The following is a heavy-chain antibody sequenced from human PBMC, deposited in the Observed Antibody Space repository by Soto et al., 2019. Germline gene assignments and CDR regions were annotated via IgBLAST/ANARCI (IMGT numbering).Heavy chain of an antibody. Sequence: VGSLRLSCAASGFTFSNYAMDWVRRAPGKGLEWVSAISNSFSDGNTHYADSVKGRFTISRDNDKNTVFLEMNSLRAEDTAVYYCAKVFSPEGGNYFDHWGQGTLVTVSS. CDR2: ISNSFSDGNT. V-gene: IGHV3-23*01. CDR1: GFTFSNYA. CDR3: AKVFSPEGGNYFDH. J-gene: IGHJ4*02.